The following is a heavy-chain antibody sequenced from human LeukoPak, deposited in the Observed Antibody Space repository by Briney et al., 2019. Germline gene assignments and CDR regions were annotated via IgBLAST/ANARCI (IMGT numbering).Heavy chain of an antibody. Sequence: PGGSLRLSCTASGFTFGDYAMSWVRQAPGKGLEWVAFIRYDGSNKYYADSVKGRFTISRDNSKNTLYLQMNSLRAEDTAVYYCRYYDSSGYYYGYAFDIWGQGTMVTVSS. CDR3: RYYDSSGYYYGYAFDI. V-gene: IGHV3-30*02. CDR1: GFTFGDYA. CDR2: IRYDGSNK. J-gene: IGHJ3*02. D-gene: IGHD3-22*01.